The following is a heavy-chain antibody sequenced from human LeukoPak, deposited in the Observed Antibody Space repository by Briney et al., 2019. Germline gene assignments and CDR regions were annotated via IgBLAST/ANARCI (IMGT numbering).Heavy chain of an antibody. D-gene: IGHD1-26*01. J-gene: IGHJ4*02. CDR1: GFTFSSNW. Sequence: PGGSLRFSCAASGFTFSSNWMHWVRQAPGKGLVWVSRIKGDGSSTSYADSVKGRFTISRDNAKNTLFLQMNSLRAEDTAVYYCVRDGVGAPPFDYWGQGALVTVSS. CDR3: VRDGVGAPPFDY. CDR2: IKGDGSST. V-gene: IGHV3-74*01.